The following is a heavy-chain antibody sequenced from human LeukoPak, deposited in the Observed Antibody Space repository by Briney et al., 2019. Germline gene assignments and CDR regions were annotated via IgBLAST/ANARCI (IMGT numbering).Heavy chain of an antibody. Sequence: GESLKISCKGSGYSFTSYWISWVRQMPGKGLEWMGRVDPSDSYTNYSPSFQGHVTISADKSISTAYLQWSSLKASDTAMYYCARRGAGMLLRGMDVWGQGTTVTVSS. CDR1: GYSFTSYW. J-gene: IGHJ6*02. D-gene: IGHD1-26*01. CDR2: VDPSDSYT. V-gene: IGHV5-10-1*01. CDR3: ARRGAGMLLRGMDV.